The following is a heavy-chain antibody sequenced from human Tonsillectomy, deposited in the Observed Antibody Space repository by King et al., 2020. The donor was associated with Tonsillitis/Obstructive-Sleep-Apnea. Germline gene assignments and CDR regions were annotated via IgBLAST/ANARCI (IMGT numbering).Heavy chain of an antibody. CDR3: AKGSAGHCSGTTGYEFDC. J-gene: IGHJ4*02. D-gene: IGHD2-2*01. CDR1: GFTFSTNA. CDR2: MSGSDPGT. V-gene: IGHV3-23*04. Sequence: VQLVESGGGLVQPGGSLRLSCAASGFTFSTNAMSWVGQAPGKGLEWVSAMSGSDPGTYHADSVKGRFTISRDNSKNTLYLQMNILRAEDTAVYYCAKGSAGHCSGTTGYEFDCWGQGTLVTVSS.